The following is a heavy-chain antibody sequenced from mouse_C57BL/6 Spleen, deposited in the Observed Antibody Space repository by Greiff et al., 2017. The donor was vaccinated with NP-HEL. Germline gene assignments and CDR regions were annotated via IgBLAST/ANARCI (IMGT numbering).Heavy chain of an antibody. V-gene: IGHV1-82*01. J-gene: IGHJ3*01. Sequence: VQLQQSGPELVKPGASVKISCKASGYAFSSSWMNWVKQRPGKGLEWIGRIYPGDGDTNYNGKFKGKATLTADKSSSTAYMQLSSLTSEDSAVYVCARQANWAAWFAYWGQGTLVTVSA. CDR1: GYAFSSSW. CDR3: ARQANWAAWFAY. D-gene: IGHD4-1*01. CDR2: IYPGDGDT.